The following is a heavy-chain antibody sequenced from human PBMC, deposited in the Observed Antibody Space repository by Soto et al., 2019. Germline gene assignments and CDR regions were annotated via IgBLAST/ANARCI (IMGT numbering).Heavy chain of an antibody. CDR2: IYNNRSF. V-gene: IGHV4-61*01. J-gene: IGHJ4*02. Sequence: SETLSLTCTVSGGCVSSGSFYWSWIRQPPGKGLEWIGFIYNNRSFNYNPSLKSRVTISVDASKHQFSLKLSSVTPAHTAVYYCAWVPLGYTKSHYFGFWGQGVLVTLSS. CDR1: GGCVSSGSFY. CDR3: AWVPLGYTKSHYFGF. D-gene: IGHD6-13*01.